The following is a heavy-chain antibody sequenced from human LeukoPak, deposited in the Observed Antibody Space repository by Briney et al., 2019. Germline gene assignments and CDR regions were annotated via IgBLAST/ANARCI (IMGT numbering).Heavy chain of an antibody. Sequence: PGGSLRLSCAASGFTFSSYAMHWVRQAPGKGLEWVAVISYDGSNKYYADSVKGRFTISRGDSKNTLYLQMNSLRAEDTAVYYCARDQTRYSGSNLDYWGQGTLVTVSS. CDR3: ARDQTRYSGSNLDY. D-gene: IGHD1-26*01. CDR2: ISYDGSNK. J-gene: IGHJ4*02. CDR1: GFTFSSYA. V-gene: IGHV3-30*04.